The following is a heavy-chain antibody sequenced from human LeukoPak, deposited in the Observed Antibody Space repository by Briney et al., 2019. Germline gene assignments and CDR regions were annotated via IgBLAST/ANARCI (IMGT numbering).Heavy chain of an antibody. D-gene: IGHD5-12*01. V-gene: IGHV4-39*01. J-gene: IGHJ3*02. CDR2: IYSGGST. CDR3: ARHSRSGSGGYENAFDI. Sequence: SETLSLTCTVSGGSISSSSYYWDWIRQSPGEGLQWIGNIYSGGSTYYTPSLKSRVTISVDTSKNQFSLKLSSVTAADTAIYFCARHSRSGSGGYENAFDIWGQGTMVTVSS. CDR1: GGSISSSSYY.